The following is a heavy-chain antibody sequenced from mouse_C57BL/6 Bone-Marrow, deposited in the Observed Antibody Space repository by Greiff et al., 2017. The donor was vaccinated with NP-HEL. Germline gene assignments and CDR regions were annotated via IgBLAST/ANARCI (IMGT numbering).Heavy chain of an antibody. CDR2: ISNLAYSI. V-gene: IGHV5-15*01. Sequence: EVMLVESGGGLVQPGGSLKLSCAASGFTFSDYGMAWVRQAPRKGPEWVAFISNLAYSIYYADTVTGRFTISRENAKNTLYLEMSSLRSEDTAIYYCARRRDSNHWYFDVWGTGTTVTVSS. CDR3: ARRRDSNHWYFDV. CDR1: GFTFSDYG. J-gene: IGHJ1*03. D-gene: IGHD2-5*01.